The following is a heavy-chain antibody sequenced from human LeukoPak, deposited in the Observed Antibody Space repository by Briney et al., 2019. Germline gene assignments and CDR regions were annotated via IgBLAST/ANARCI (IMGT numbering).Heavy chain of an antibody. D-gene: IGHD5-18*01. CDR1: GGSLSTYY. V-gene: IGHV4-59*08. J-gene: IGHJ4*02. CDR3: ARRPSAMAPFDY. Sequence: SETLSLTCTVSGGSLSTYYWNWIRQPPGKGLAWIGYVYYSGSTNYNPSLKSRVTISVDTPKNQFSLKLSSVTAADTAVYFCARRPSAMAPFDYWGQGTLVTVSS. CDR2: VYYSGST.